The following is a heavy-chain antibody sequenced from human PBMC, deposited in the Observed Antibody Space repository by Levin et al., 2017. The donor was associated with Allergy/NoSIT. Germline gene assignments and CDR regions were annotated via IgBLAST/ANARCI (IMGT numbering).Heavy chain of an antibody. CDR3: ARVRRAAAGTVLYYYGMDV. J-gene: IGHJ6*02. D-gene: IGHD6-13*01. V-gene: IGHV1-69*02. CDR1: GGTFSSYT. Sequence: SVKVSCKASGGTFSSYTISWVRQAPGQGLEWMGRIIPILGIANYAQKFQGRVTITADKSTSTAYMELSSLRSEDTAVYYCARVRRAAAGTVLYYYGMDVWGQGTTVTVSS. CDR2: IIPILGIA.